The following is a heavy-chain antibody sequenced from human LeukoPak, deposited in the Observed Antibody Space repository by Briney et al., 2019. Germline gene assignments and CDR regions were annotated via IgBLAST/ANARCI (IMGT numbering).Heavy chain of an antibody. CDR3: ASDILTGYPFRYYYYGMDV. J-gene: IGHJ6*04. Sequence: SVKVSCKASGGTFSSYAISWVQQAPGQGLEWMGGIIPIFGTANYAQKFQGRVTITADKSTSTAYMELSSLRSEDTAVYYCASDILTGYPFRYYYYGMDVWGKGTTVTVSS. CDR2: IIPIFGTA. D-gene: IGHD3-9*01. CDR1: GGTFSSYA. V-gene: IGHV1-69*06.